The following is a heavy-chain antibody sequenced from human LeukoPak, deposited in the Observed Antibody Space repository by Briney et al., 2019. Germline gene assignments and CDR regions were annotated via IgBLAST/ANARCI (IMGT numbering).Heavy chain of an antibody. D-gene: IGHD2-2*02. V-gene: IGHV4-59*08. J-gene: IGHJ4*02. Sequence: AETLSLTCTVSGGSISSYYWSWIRQPPGKGLEWIGYIYYSGSTNYNPSLKSRVTISVDTSKNQFSLKLSSVTAADTAVYYCARAIGPPKYYFDYWGQGTLVTVSS. CDR1: GGSISSYY. CDR3: ARAIGPPKYYFDY. CDR2: IYYSGST.